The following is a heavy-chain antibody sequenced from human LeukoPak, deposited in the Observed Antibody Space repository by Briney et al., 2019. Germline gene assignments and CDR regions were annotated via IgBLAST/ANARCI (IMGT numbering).Heavy chain of an antibody. CDR2: IYYSGST. D-gene: IGHD2-2*01. J-gene: IGHJ6*03. CDR3: AKGARCSSTSCYGYYYYYYMDV. V-gene: IGHV4-59*01. Sequence: SETLSLTCSVSGGSISSYYWSWIRQPPGKGLEWIGYIYYSGSTNYNPSLKSRVTISVDTSKNQFSLKLSSVTAADTAVYYCAKGARCSSTSCYGYYYYYYMDVWGKGTTVTISS. CDR1: GGSISSYY.